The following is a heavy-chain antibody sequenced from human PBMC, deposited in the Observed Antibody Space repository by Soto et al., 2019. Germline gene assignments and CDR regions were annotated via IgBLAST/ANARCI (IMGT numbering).Heavy chain of an antibody. CDR1: GYTFTSYG. D-gene: IGHD1-26*01. CDR3: ARDRLGATGDY. CDR2: ISAYNANT. J-gene: IGHJ4*02. V-gene: IGHV1-18*01. Sequence: QVPLVQSGAEVKKPGASVQVSCKASGYTFTSYGISWVRQAPGQGLEWMGWISAYNANTNHGQKLQGRVTMTTDTSTSTSYMELRSLRSDDTAVYFCARDRLGATGDYWGQGTLVTVSS.